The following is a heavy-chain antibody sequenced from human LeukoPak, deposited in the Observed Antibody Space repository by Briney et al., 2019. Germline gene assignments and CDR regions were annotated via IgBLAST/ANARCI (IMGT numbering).Heavy chain of an antibody. J-gene: IGHJ6*04. CDR1: GFTFSSYG. Sequence: GGSLRLSCAVSGFTFSSYGMHWVRQAPGKGLEWVAVISYDGSNRYYADSVKGRFTISRDTSKNTLYLQMNSLRTEDTAVYYCAELGITVIGGVWGKGTTVTISS. D-gene: IGHD3-10*02. V-gene: IGHV3-30*18. CDR2: ISYDGSNR. CDR3: AELGITVIGGV.